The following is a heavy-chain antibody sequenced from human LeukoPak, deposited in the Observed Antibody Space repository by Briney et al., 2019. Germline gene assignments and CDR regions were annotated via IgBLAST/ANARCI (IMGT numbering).Heavy chain of an antibody. CDR3: ARHPAGGYGYNWFDP. D-gene: IGHD5-12*01. V-gene: IGHV4-59*08. CDR1: GGSISSYY. J-gene: IGHJ5*02. Sequence: PSETLSLTCTVSGGSISSYYWRWIRQPPGKGLEWIGYIYYSGSTNYNPSLKSRVTISVDTSKNQFSLKLSSVTAADTAVYYCARHPAGGYGYNWFDPWGQGTLVTVSS. CDR2: IYYSGST.